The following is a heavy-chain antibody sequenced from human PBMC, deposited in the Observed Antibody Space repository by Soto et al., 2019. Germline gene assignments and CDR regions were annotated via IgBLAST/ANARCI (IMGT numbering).Heavy chain of an antibody. V-gene: IGHV1-8*01. CDR3: ARGQYYDFWSGSYGMDV. Sequence: ASVKVSCKASGYTFTSYDINWVRQATGQGLEWMGWMNPNSGNTGYAQKFQGRVTMTRNTSISTAYMEPSSLRSEDTAVYYCARGQYYDFWSGSYGMDVWGQGTTVTVSS. J-gene: IGHJ6*02. D-gene: IGHD3-3*01. CDR2: MNPNSGNT. CDR1: GYTFTSYD.